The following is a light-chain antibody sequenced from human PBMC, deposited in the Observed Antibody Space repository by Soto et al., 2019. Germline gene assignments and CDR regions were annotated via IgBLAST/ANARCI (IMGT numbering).Light chain of an antibody. J-gene: IGKJ5*01. CDR3: QHSDSLPIT. CDR2: GAS. CDR1: QSVSSTY. V-gene: IGKV3-20*01. Sequence: EIVSTESPGTLSLSPGERATLPCRASQSVSSTYLAWYQQRPGQAPRLLIYGASSRATGIPDRFSGSASGTDFTLTISRLEPEDFAVFYCQHSDSLPITFDQGTRLEIK.